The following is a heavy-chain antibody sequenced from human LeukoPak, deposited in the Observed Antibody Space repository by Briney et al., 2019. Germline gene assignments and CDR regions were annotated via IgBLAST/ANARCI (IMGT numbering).Heavy chain of an antibody. V-gene: IGHV1-69*13. D-gene: IGHD2-21*02. CDR3: ARDQGYCGGDCYSRFHWFDP. CDR2: IIPIFGTA. CDR1: GGTFRSYA. Sequence: SVKVSCKASGGTFRSYAISWVRQAPGQGLEWMGGIIPIFGTANYAQKFQGRVTITADESTSTAYMELSSLRSEDTAVYYCARDQGYCGGDCYSRFHWFDPWGQGTLVTVSS. J-gene: IGHJ5*02.